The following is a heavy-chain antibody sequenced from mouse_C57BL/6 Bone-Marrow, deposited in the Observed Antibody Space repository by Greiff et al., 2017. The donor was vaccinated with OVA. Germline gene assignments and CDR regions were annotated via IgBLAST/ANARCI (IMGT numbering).Heavy chain of an antibody. CDR1: GFTFSDYG. D-gene: IGHD2-4*01. V-gene: IGHV5-17*01. Sequence: EVHLVESGGGLVKPGGSLKLSCAASGFTFSDYGMHWVRQAPEKGLEWVAYISSGSSTIYYADTVKGRFTISRDNAKNTLFLQMTSLRSEDTAMYYSARRNDYAFYYAMDYWGQGTSVTVSS. CDR2: ISSGSSTI. CDR3: ARRNDYAFYYAMDY. J-gene: IGHJ4*01.